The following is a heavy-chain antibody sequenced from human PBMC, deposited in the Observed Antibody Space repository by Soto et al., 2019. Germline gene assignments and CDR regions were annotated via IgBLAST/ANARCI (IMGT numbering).Heavy chain of an antibody. D-gene: IGHD6-19*01. CDR2: ISYDGSNK. CDR3: AKELSSGWYNFDY. Sequence: GGSLRLSCAASGFTFSSYGMHWVRQAPGKGLEWVAVISYDGSNKYYADSVKGRFTISRDNSKNTLYLQMNSLRAEDTAVYYCAKELSSGWYNFDYWGQGTLVTVSS. CDR1: GFTFSSYG. V-gene: IGHV3-30*18. J-gene: IGHJ4*02.